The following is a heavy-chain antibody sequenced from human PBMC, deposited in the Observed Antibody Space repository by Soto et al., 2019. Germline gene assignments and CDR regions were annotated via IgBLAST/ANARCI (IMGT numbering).Heavy chain of an antibody. J-gene: IGHJ1*01. CDR1: GYTFPDYG. V-gene: IGHV1-18*01. D-gene: IGHD3-16*01. CDR3: ARERDDRSRSTAANFQH. Sequence: ASVKVSCKASGYTFPDYGIHWVRQAPGQGLEWMGWINTYNGNTNYAQKFQGRVTMTRDTSTSTAYMDLRSLRFDDTALYYCARERDDRSRSTAANFQHWGQGNLVTVSS. CDR2: INTYNGNT.